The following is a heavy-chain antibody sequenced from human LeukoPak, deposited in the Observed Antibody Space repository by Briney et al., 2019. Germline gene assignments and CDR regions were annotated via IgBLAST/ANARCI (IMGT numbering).Heavy chain of an antibody. V-gene: IGHV3-7*01. CDR3: TRRLDD. CDR2: IKHDESEK. J-gene: IGHJ4*02. D-gene: IGHD3-16*01. CDR1: GFAFIEAW. Sequence: GGSLRLSCAASGFAFIEAWMNWVRQAPGKGLEWVANIKHDESEKNYLDSVKGRFTISRDNAQNSLYLQMNGLRVEDTAVYYCTRRLDDWGQGTLVTVSS.